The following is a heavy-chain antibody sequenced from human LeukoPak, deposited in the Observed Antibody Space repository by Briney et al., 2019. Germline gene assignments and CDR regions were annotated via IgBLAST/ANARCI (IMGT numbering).Heavy chain of an antibody. D-gene: IGHD3-22*01. Sequence: PGGSLRLSCAASGFTFSSYAMSWVRQAPGKGLEWVSAISGSGGSTYYADSVKGRFTISRDNSKNTFYLQMNSLRAEDKAVYYCAKESRYYYDSSGYFSPYFDYWGQGTLVTVSS. CDR1: GFTFSSYA. CDR3: AKESRYYYDSSGYFSPYFDY. J-gene: IGHJ4*02. CDR2: ISGSGGST. V-gene: IGHV3-23*01.